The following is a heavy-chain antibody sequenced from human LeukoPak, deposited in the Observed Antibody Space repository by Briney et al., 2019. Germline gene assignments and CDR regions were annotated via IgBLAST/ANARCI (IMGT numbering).Heavy chain of an antibody. CDR3: ARLGVSGLLYDFDY. CDR1: GGSISSSSYY. D-gene: IGHD3-22*01. Sequence: SETLSLTCTVSGGSISSSSYYWGWIRQPPGKGLEWIGSIYYSGSTYYNPSLKSRVTISVDTSKNQFSLKLSSVTAADTAVYYCARLGVSGLLYDFDYWGQGTLVTVSS. J-gene: IGHJ4*02. V-gene: IGHV4-39*01. CDR2: IYYSGST.